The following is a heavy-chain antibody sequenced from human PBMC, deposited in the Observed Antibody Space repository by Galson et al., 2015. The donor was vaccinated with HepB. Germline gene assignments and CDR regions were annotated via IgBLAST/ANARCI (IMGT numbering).Heavy chain of an antibody. CDR3: ARESLNTYPTYYFDY. J-gene: IGHJ4*02. Sequence: SLRLSCAASGFTFSSYSMNWVRQAPGKGLEWVSYISSSSSTIYYADSVKGRFTISRDNAKNSLYLQMNSLRAEDTAVYYCARESLNTYPTYYFDYWGQGTLVTVSS. D-gene: IGHD2-2*02. CDR2: ISSSSSTI. CDR1: GFTFSSYS. V-gene: IGHV3-48*01.